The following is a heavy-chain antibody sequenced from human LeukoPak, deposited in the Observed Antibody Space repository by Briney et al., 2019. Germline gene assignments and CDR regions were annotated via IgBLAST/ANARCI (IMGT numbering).Heavy chain of an antibody. CDR1: CGSLSSSSYY. CDR3: ASVYGSGSYEFDY. CDR2: IYYSGST. Sequence: SETLSLTCTVSCGSLSSSSYYWGWIRQPPGKGLEWIGSIYYSGSTYYNPSLKSRVTISVDTSKNQFSLNLSSVTAADTAVYYCASVYGSGSYEFDYWGQGTLVTVSS. V-gene: IGHV4-39*01. D-gene: IGHD3-10*01. J-gene: IGHJ4*02.